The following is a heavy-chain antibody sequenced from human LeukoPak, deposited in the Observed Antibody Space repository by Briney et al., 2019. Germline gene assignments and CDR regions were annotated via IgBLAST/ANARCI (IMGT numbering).Heavy chain of an antibody. CDR2: ISASGGNT. CDR3: AKERAIRLRFDY. D-gene: IGHD5-12*01. V-gene: IGHV3-23*01. J-gene: IGHJ4*02. CDR1: GFTFSSYS. Sequence: PGGSLRLSCAASGFTFSSYSMNWVRQAPGKGLEWVTAISASGGNTYYTDSVKGRFTISRDNAKDTLYLQMNSLRAEDTALYYCAKERAIRLRFDYWGQGTLVTVSS.